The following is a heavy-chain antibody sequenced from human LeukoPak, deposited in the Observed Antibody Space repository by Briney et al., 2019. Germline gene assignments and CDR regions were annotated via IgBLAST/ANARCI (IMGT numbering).Heavy chain of an antibody. CDR2: IGGSGGST. CDR3: ARAVVVPAFDY. J-gene: IGHJ4*02. D-gene: IGHD2-2*01. V-gene: IGHV3-23*01. Sequence: GGSLRLSCAASGFTFSSYAVSWVRQAPGKGLEWVSAIGGSGGSTYYADSVKGRFTISRDNSKNTLYLQMNSLRAEDTAVYYCARAVVVPAFDYWGQGTLVTVSS. CDR1: GFTFSSYA.